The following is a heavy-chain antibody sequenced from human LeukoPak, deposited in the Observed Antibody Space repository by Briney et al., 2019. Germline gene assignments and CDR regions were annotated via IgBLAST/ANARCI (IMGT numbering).Heavy chain of an antibody. CDR2: FDPEDGET. CDR1: GYTLTEMS. CDR3: AREGSGWYGNFDY. D-gene: IGHD6-19*01. V-gene: IGHV1-24*01. J-gene: IGHJ4*02. Sequence: ASVKVSCKVSGYTLTEMSIHWVRQAPGGALEWMGGFDPEDGETVYAPKFQGRVTMTEDTSADTAYMELSSLRSEDTAVYYCAREGSGWYGNFDYWGQGTLVTVSS.